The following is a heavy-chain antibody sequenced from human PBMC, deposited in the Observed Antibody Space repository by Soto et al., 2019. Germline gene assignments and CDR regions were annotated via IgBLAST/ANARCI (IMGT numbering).Heavy chain of an antibody. CDR1: GFTFTSDI. Sequence: PGGSLTLSSAASGFTFTSDIMKWVRQAPGKGLEWVASIRSSGTYTYYADSVKGRFTISRDNAKDSLYLQMDRLTVEDTAIYYRARGSHNSGWARPRGQGNLVPVSP. J-gene: IGHJ5*02. CDR2: IRSSGTYT. D-gene: IGHD6-19*01. CDR3: ARGSHNSGWARP. V-gene: IGHV3-21*01.